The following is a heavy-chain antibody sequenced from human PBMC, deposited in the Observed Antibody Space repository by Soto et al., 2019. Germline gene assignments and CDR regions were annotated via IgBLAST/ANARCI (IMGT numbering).Heavy chain of an antibody. V-gene: IGHV5-51*01. CDR3: ASGHYSSGWNYYYYYGTDV. Sequence: PGESMKISCKGSGYSFTSYWIGWVRQMPGKGLEWMGIIYPGDSDTRYSPSFQGQVTISADKSISTAYLQWSSLKASDTAMYYCASGHYSSGWNYYYYYGTDVWGQRTTVTGSS. CDR2: IYPGDSDT. CDR1: GYSFTSYW. D-gene: IGHD6-19*01. J-gene: IGHJ6*02.